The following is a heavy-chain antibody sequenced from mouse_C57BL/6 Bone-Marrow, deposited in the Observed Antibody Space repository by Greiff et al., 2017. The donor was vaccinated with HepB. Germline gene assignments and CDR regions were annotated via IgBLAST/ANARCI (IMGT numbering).Heavy chain of an antibody. Sequence: QVQLKQSGPGLVQPSQSLSITCTVSGFSLTSYGVHWVRQSPGKGLEWLGVIWSGGSTDYNAAFISRLSISKDNSKSQVFFKMNSLQADDTAIYYCARKNYGSPWFAYWGQGTLVTVSA. CDR3: ARKNYGSPWFAY. V-gene: IGHV2-2*01. D-gene: IGHD1-1*01. CDR1: GFSLTSYG. CDR2: IWSGGST. J-gene: IGHJ3*01.